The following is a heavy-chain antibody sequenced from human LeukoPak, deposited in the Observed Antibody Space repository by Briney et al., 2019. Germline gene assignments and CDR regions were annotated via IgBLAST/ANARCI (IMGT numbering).Heavy chain of an antibody. D-gene: IGHD3-10*01. CDR2: INHSGST. CDR3: ARLYYYGSGSYEWFDP. J-gene: IGHJ5*02. Sequence: PSETLSLTCAAYGGSFSGYYWSWIRQPPGKGLEWIGEINHSGSTNYNPSLKSRVTISVDTSKNQFSLKLSSVTAADTAVYYCARLYYYGSGSYEWFDPWGQGTLVTVSS. V-gene: IGHV4-34*01. CDR1: GGSFSGYY.